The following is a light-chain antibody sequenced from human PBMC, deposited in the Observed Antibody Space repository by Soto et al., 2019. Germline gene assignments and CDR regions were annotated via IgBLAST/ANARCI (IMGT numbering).Light chain of an antibody. J-gene: IGKJ1*01. CDR3: QQYDTYWT. V-gene: IGKV1-5*01. CDR2: DAS. CDR1: QNINSW. Sequence: DIQMTQSPSTVSASVGERVTITCRASQNINSWLAWYQQKPGSAPKVLIYDASSLESGVPSRFSGGRSETEFTLTISSLQPDDFATYYCQQYDTYWTFGQGTKVEMK.